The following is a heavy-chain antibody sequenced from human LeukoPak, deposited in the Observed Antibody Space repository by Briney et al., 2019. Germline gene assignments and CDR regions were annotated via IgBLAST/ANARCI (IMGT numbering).Heavy chain of an antibody. J-gene: IGHJ3*02. CDR3: ARDPELYYYDSSGYSGHAFDI. CDR1: GFTFSSYA. CDR2: ISGSGGNT. Sequence: GGTLRLSCAASGFTFSSYAMTWVRQAPGKGLEWVSGISGSGGNTYYADSVKGRFTISRDNSKNTLYLQMNSLRAEDTAVYYCARDPELYYYDSSGYSGHAFDIWGQGTMVTVSS. D-gene: IGHD3-22*01. V-gene: IGHV3-23*01.